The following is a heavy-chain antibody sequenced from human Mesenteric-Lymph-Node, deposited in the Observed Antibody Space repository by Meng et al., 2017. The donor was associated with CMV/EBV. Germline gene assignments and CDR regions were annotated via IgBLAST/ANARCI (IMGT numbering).Heavy chain of an antibody. Sequence: GESLKISCAASGFTLSRYAMNWVRQAPGKGLEWVANIQEDGSDKYYVDSVKGRFTISRDNSKNTLYLQMNSLRAEDTAVYYCAKDQFIAVLGEGRYSYGLDVWGQGTTVTVSS. CDR2: IQEDGSDK. J-gene: IGHJ6*02. D-gene: IGHD6-19*01. V-gene: IGHV3-7*01. CDR3: AKDQFIAVLGEGRYSYGLDV. CDR1: GFTLSRYA.